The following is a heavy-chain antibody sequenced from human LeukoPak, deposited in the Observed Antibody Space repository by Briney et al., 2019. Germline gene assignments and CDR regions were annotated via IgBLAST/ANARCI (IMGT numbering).Heavy chain of an antibody. J-gene: IGHJ4*02. Sequence: GESLKISCKCSGYSFISFWISWVRQMPGKGLEWMVRIDPRDSYTNYSPSLLGHVTISADRSITTAYLQWSSLKASDTAIYYCATHRVGPLPYSFDYWGQGTLVTVSS. CDR3: ATHRVGPLPYSFDY. CDR2: IDPRDSYT. D-gene: IGHD3/OR15-3a*01. CDR1: GYSFISFW. V-gene: IGHV5-10-1*01.